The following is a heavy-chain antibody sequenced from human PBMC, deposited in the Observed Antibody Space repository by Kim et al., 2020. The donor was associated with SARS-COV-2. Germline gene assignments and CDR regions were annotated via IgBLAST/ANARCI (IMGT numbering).Heavy chain of an antibody. CDR1: GFTLGNYW. CDR3: ARDKAVGSGWSDS. CDR2: IKFDGSET. D-gene: IGHD6-19*01. V-gene: IGHV3-7*01. Sequence: GGSLRLSCEASGFTLGNYWMSWVRQAPGKVPQWVANIKFDGSETFYADSVRGRFTISRDNARNSMYLQMNNLRVDDTAVYYCARDKAVGSGWSDSWGQGTLVTVSS. J-gene: IGHJ5*01.